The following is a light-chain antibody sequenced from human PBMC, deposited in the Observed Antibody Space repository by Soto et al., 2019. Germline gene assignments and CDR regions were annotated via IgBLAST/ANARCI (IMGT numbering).Light chain of an antibody. Sequence: EIVMTQSPSSLSVSPGERATISCRASQRVFTSLAWYQQKPGQAPRLLIYDAATRAKGIPARFSGSGSGTEFTLTISSLHYEDVAIYYCQQNHNSPAFGQGTKVEIK. J-gene: IGKJ1*01. CDR1: QRVFTS. CDR2: DAA. CDR3: QQNHNSPA. V-gene: IGKV3-15*01.